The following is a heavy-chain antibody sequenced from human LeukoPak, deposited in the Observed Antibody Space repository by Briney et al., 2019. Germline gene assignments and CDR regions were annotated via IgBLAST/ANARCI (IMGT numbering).Heavy chain of an antibody. V-gene: IGHV3-33*01. CDR2: IWYDGSKT. CDR3: ARGKWLRSSFDY. D-gene: IGHD5-12*01. Sequence: PGRSLRLSCAASGFTFSSYGMHWVRQAPGKGLEWVAVIWYDGSKTYYADSVKGRFTISRDNSKNTLYLQMSSLRADDTAVYYCARGKWLRSSFDYWGQGTLVTVSS. CDR1: GFTFSSYG. J-gene: IGHJ4*02.